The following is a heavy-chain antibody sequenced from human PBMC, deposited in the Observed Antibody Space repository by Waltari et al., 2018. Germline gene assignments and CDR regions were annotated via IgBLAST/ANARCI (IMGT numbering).Heavy chain of an antibody. D-gene: IGHD5-18*01. V-gene: IGHV4-34*01. J-gene: IGHJ6*03. CDR2: INHSGST. Sequence: GKGLEWIGEINHSGSTNYNPSLKSRVTISVDTSKNQFSLKLSSVTAADTAVYYCARVNSYGPYYYYYMDVWGKGTTVTVSS. CDR3: ARVNSYGPYYYYYMDV.